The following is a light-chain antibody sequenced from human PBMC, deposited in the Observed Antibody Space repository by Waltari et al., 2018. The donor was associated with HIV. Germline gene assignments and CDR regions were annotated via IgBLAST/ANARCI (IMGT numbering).Light chain of an antibody. Sequence: DIRLTQSPSTLSASAGDRLAITCRAGQNVGAFVAWYQQKPGKPPKLLIFQASILEGGVPSRFSGSVSGSDFTLTINGLQSDDFATYYCHQYASFSGTFGQGTKVEL. CDR2: QAS. V-gene: IGKV1-5*03. CDR3: HQYASFSGT. J-gene: IGKJ1*01. CDR1: QNVGAF.